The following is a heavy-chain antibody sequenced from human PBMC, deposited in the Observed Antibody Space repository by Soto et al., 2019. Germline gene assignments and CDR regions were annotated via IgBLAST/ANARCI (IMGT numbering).Heavy chain of an antibody. CDR2: IYWDDDK. D-gene: IGHD6-19*01. V-gene: IGHV2-5*02. CDR1: GFSLSSPRMA. J-gene: IGHJ4*02. CDR3: AHIVVAGLGYYFDY. Sequence: SGPTLGNPTQTLTLICTFSGFSLSSPRMAVGWIRQPPGKALEWLALIYWDDDKRYSPFLKSRLTITKDTSKNQVVLTMSNMDPVDTARYYCAHIVVAGLGYYFDYWGQGTLVTVSS.